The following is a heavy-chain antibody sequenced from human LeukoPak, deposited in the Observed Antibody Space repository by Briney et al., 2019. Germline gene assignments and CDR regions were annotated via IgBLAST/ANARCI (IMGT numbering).Heavy chain of an antibody. D-gene: IGHD4/OR15-4a*01. CDR1: GDSITSNFYH. CDR3: ARGTIGDGFDI. Sequence: PSETLSLTCTVSGDSITSNFYHWGWIRQTPGKGLEWIGSTYYSGRTYDNPSLKSRVTISVDTSKNQFSLRLTSVTAADTAVYYCARGTIGDGFDIWGHGTMVAVSS. J-gene: IGHJ3*02. CDR2: TYYSGRT. V-gene: IGHV4-39*01.